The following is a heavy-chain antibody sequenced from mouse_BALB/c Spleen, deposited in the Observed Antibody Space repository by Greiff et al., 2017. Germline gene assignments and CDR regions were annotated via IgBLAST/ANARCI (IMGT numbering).Heavy chain of an antibody. Sequence: EVKVVESGGGLVQPGGSRKLSCAASGFTFSSFGMHWVRQAPEKGLEWVAYISSGSSTIYYADTVKGRFTISRDNPKNTLFLQMTSLRSEDTAMYYCARWGGYAMDYWGQGTSVTVSS. CDR1: GFTFSSFG. V-gene: IGHV5-17*02. CDR3: ARWGGYAMDY. J-gene: IGHJ4*01. CDR2: ISSGSSTI.